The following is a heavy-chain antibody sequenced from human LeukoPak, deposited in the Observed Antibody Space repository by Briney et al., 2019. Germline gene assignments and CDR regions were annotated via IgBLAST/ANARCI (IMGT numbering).Heavy chain of an antibody. J-gene: IGHJ4*02. V-gene: IGHV4-39*07. D-gene: IGHD4-11*01. Sequence: PSETLSLTCTVSDGSISSSSYYWGWIRQPPGKGLEWIGSIYYSGSTYYNPSLKSRVTISVDTPKNQFSLKLSSVTAADTAVYYCAREGGLQHHFDYWGQGTLVTVSS. CDR3: AREGGLQHHFDY. CDR2: IYYSGST. CDR1: DGSISSSSYY.